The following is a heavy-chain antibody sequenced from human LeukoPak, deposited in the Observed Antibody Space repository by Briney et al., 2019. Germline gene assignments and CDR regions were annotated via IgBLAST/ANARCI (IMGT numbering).Heavy chain of an antibody. Sequence: SETLSLTCTDSGGSISSGGYYWSWIRQHPGKGLEWIGYIYYSGSTYYNPSLKSRVTISVDTSKNQFSLKLSSVTAADTAVYYCARALAAAGTFGFDRWGQGTLVTVSS. D-gene: IGHD6-13*01. CDR2: IYYSGST. J-gene: IGHJ4*02. CDR3: ARALAAAGTFGFDR. CDR1: GGSISSGGYY. V-gene: IGHV4-31*03.